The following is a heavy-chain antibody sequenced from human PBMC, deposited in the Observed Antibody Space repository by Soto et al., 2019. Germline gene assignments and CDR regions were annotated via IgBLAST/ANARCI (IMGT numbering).Heavy chain of an antibody. D-gene: IGHD2-15*01. CDR1: GGTFSSYA. V-gene: IGHV1-69*12. CDR3: ASGGYCSGGSGYPTFDY. J-gene: IGHJ4*02. Sequence: QVQLVQSGAEVKKPGSSVKVSCKASGGTFSSYAISWVRQAPGQGLEWMGGIIPIFGTANYAQKFQGRVTITADESTRTAYVELSSLRSEDTAVYYWASGGYCSGGSGYPTFDYWGQGTLVTVSS. CDR2: IIPIFGTA.